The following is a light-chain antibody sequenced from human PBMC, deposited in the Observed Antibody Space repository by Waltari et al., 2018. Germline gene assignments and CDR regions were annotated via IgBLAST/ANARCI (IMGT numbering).Light chain of an antibody. CDR3: QSADDSGTYVV. V-gene: IGLV3-25*03. J-gene: IGLJ3*02. Sequence: SYELTQSPSASVSPGQPAKITGSGDAVQKHFPNWSQQKPGQAPVMVTYKDTERPSGIPERFSGSSSGTTVTLTISGVQAEDEADYYCQSADDSGTYVVFGGGTKLTVL. CDR1: AVQKHF. CDR2: KDT.